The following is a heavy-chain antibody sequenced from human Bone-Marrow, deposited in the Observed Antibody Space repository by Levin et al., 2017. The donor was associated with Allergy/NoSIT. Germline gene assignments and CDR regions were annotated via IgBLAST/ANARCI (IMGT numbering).Heavy chain of an antibody. CDR3: AKDNKASSSVDYDYHYGMEV. CDR2: INWNGVAT. Sequence: GGSLRLSCAASGFTFDDYTMHWVRQAPGKGLEWVSGINWNGVATGYADSVRGRFTISRDNAKNSLYLQMNSLRSEDTALYYCAKDNKASSSVDYDYHYGMEVWGQGTTVTVSS. D-gene: IGHD6-6*01. V-gene: IGHV3-9*01. CDR1: GFTFDDYT. J-gene: IGHJ6*02.